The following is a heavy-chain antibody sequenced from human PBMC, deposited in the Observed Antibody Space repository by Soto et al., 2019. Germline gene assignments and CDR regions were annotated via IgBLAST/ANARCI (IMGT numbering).Heavy chain of an antibody. Sequence: PSETLSLTCTVSGGSISSSSYYWGWIRQPPGKGLEWIGSIYASGSANYNPSLKSRVTMSVDKSKNQFSLNMTSVTAADTAMYYCAKSAIPRGGWFHPWGQGIMVTVSS. J-gene: IGHJ5*02. D-gene: IGHD2-21*01. CDR2: IYASGSA. CDR3: AKSAIPRGGWFHP. CDR1: GGSISSSSYY. V-gene: IGHV4-39*07.